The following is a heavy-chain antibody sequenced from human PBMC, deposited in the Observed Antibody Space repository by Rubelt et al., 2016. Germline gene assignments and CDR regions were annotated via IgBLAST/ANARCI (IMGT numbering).Heavy chain of an antibody. CDR1: GYTLTELS. CDR3: ATVQQNWFAMVRGVVNDY. J-gene: IGHJ4*02. D-gene: IGHD3-10*01. V-gene: IGHV1-24*01. CDR2: FDPEDGET. Sequence: QVQLVQSGAEVKKPGASVKVSCKVSGYTLTELSMHWVRQAPGKGLEWMGGFDPEDGETIYAQKFQGRVTMTEDTSKDTAYMELSSRRSEDTAVYYCATVQQNWFAMVRGVVNDYGGQGTLFTVSS.